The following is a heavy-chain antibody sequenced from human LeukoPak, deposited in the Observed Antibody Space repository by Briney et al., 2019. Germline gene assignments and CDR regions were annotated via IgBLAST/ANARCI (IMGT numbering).Heavy chain of an antibody. CDR2: IYSGGST. Sequence: GGSLRLSCAASGFTVSSNYMSWVRQAPGKGLEWVSVIYSGGSTYYADSVKGRFTIFRDNSKNTLYLQMNSLRAEDTAVYYCARYSVSYSSSWEFDYWGQGTLVTVSS. V-gene: IGHV3-53*01. J-gene: IGHJ4*02. D-gene: IGHD6-13*01. CDR1: GFTVSSNY. CDR3: ARYSVSYSSSWEFDY.